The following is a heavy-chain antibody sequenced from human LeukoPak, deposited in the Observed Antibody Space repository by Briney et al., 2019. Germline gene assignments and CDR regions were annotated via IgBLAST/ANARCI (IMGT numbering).Heavy chain of an antibody. CDR2: IKQDGSEK. J-gene: IGHJ4*02. Sequence: GESLKISCKGSGYSFTSYWMSWVRQAPGKGLEWVANIKQDGSEKYYVDSVKGRFTISRDNAKNSLYLQMNSLRAEDTAVYYCARVLRFLEWLLFDYWGQGTLVTVSS. V-gene: IGHV3-7*01. D-gene: IGHD3-3*01. CDR1: GYSFTSYW. CDR3: ARVLRFLEWLLFDY.